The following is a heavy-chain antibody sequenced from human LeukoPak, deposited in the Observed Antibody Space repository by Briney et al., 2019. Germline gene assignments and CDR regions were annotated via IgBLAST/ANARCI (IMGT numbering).Heavy chain of an antibody. CDR1: GGSISSGGYS. Sequence: SETLSLTCAVSGGSISSGGYSWSWIRQPPGKGLEWIGYIYHSGSTYYNPSLKSRVTISVDRSKNQSSLKLSSVTAADTAVYYCASRRMITFGGVIVDYWGQGTLVTVSS. J-gene: IGHJ4*02. CDR2: IYHSGST. CDR3: ASRRMITFGGVIVDY. V-gene: IGHV4-30-2*01. D-gene: IGHD3-16*02.